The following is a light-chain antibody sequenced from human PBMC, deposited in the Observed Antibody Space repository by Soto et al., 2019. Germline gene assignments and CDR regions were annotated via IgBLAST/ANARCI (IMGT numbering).Light chain of an antibody. CDR1: QSVSSYY. CDR3: QQYGSSPT. Sequence: EIVLTQSPGTLSLSPGERATLSCRASQSVSSYYLAWYQQKPGQAPRLIIYAASSRATGIPDRFSGSGSGTDFTLTISRLEPEDFAVYYCQQYGSSPTFGQGTKLEIK. J-gene: IGKJ2*01. V-gene: IGKV3-20*01. CDR2: AAS.